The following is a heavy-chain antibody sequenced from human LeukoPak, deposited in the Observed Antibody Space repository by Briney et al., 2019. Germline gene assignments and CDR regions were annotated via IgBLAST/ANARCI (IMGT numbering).Heavy chain of an antibody. Sequence: SETLSLTCSVSGGPISSSYWSWIRQPPGRGLEWIGFIYYSGNTNYNPSLKSRVTISVDTSKNQFSLKLSSVTAADTAVYYCARNSEYGDYAAYWGHGTLVTVSS. CDR2: IYYSGNT. V-gene: IGHV4-59*12. J-gene: IGHJ4*01. D-gene: IGHD4-17*01. CDR3: ARNSEYGDYAAY. CDR1: GGPISSSY.